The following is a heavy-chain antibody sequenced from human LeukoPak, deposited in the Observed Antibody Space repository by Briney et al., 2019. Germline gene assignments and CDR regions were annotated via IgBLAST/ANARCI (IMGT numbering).Heavy chain of an antibody. Sequence: SETLSLTCTVSGGSISSYYWSWIRQPPEKGLEWIGYIYYSGSTNYNPSLKSRVTISVDTSKNQFSLKLSSVTAADTAVYYCARGIRGYCSSTSDCRWFDPWGQGTLVTVSS. V-gene: IGHV4-59*01. D-gene: IGHD2-2*01. CDR1: GGSISSYY. CDR3: ARGIRGYCSSTSDCRWFDP. CDR2: IYYSGST. J-gene: IGHJ5*02.